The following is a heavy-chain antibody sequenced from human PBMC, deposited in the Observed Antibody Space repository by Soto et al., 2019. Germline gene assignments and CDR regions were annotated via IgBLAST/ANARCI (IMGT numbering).Heavy chain of an antibody. CDR1: GLTLSRYW. J-gene: IGHJ4*02. D-gene: IGHD3-10*01. Sequence: EVQLVESGGGLVQPGGSLSLSCAGSGLTLSRYWMHWVRQGPGKGLVWVSRINSDGGTTTYADSVKGRFTISRDNAKNTVDLQMNSLRAEDTAVYYCLAGETNYFDFWGQGTLVTVSS. CDR3: LAGETNYFDF. CDR2: INSDGGTT. V-gene: IGHV3-74*01.